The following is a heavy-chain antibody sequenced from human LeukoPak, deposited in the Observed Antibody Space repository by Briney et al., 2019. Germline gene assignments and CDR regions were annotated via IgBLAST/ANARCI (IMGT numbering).Heavy chain of an antibody. CDR2: IRSKTDGGTT. CDR1: GFTFSNAW. V-gene: IGHV3-15*01. Sequence: GGSLRLSCAASGFTFSNAWMNWVRQAPGKGLEWVGRIRSKTDGGTTDCAAPVKGRFTISRDDSENTPYLQMNSLQTEDTAVYYCATHLLVRGDIKRFAYWGQGTLVTVSS. J-gene: IGHJ4*02. D-gene: IGHD3-10*01. CDR3: ATHLLVRGDIKRFAY.